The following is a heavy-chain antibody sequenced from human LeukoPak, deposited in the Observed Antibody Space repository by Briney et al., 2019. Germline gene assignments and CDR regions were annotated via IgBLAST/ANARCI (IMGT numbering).Heavy chain of an antibody. V-gene: IGHV1-2*02. J-gene: IGHJ3*02. CDR1: GYTFTGYY. CDR2: INPNSGGT. CDR3: AQDYVTVTKFFPDAFDI. Sequence: GASVKVSCKASGYTFTGYYMHWVRQAPGQGLEWMGWINPNSGGTNYAQKFQGRVTMTRDTSISTAYMELSRLRSDDTAVYYCAQDYVTVTKFFPDAFDIWGQGQWSPSLQ. D-gene: IGHD4-17*01.